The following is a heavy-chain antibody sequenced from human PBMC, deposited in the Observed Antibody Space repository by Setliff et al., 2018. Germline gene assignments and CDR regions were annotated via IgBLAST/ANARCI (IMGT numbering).Heavy chain of an antibody. V-gene: IGHV4-30-4*08. CDR2: IYHSGSA. CDR3: AREVGTSTSSDAFDV. D-gene: IGHD1-26*01. J-gene: IGHJ3*01. CDR1: GDSISSGDYF. Sequence: PSETLSLTCTVSGDSISSGDYFWSWIRQPPRKGLEWIAYIYHSGSAYYNPSLNSRVTMSVDTSKNQFSLHLTSVTAADTAVYYCAREVGTSTSSDAFDVWGQGMMVTVSS.